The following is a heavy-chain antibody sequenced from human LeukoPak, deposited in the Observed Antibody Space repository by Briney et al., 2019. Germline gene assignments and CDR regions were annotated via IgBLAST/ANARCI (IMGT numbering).Heavy chain of an antibody. D-gene: IGHD6-19*01. J-gene: IGHJ4*02. CDR3: ARVEGSGWSKLCDY. Sequence: GGSPRLSCAASGFTFSSYEMNWVRQAPGKGLEWVSYISSSGSTRYYADSVKGRFTMSRDNAKNSLYLQMNSLRAEDTAVYYCARVEGSGWSKLCDYWGQGTLVTVSS. CDR2: ISSSGSTR. CDR1: GFTFSSYE. V-gene: IGHV3-48*03.